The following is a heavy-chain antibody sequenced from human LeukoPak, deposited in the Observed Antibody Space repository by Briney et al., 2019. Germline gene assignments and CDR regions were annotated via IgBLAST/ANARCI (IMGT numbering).Heavy chain of an antibody. Sequence: SETLSLTCAVYGGSFSGYYWSWIRQPPGKGLEWIGEINHSGSTNYNPSLKSRVTISVDTSKNQFSLKLSSVTAADTAVYYCARGVQPRSDFDYWGQGTLVTVSS. CDR3: ARGVQPRSDFDY. CDR2: INHSGST. D-gene: IGHD1-14*01. V-gene: IGHV4-34*01. J-gene: IGHJ4*02. CDR1: GGSFSGYY.